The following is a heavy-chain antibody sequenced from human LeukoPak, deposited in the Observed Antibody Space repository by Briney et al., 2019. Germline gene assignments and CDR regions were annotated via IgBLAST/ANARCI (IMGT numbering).Heavy chain of an antibody. Sequence: QTGGSLRLSCAASGFTSDDYAMHWVRQAPGKGLEWVSGISWNSGSIGYADSVKGRFTISRDNAKNSLYLQMNSLRAEDTALYYCAREPGIAVAGIPWGQGTLVTVSS. CDR1: GFTSDDYA. CDR3: AREPGIAVAGIP. V-gene: IGHV3-9*02. J-gene: IGHJ5*02. CDR2: ISWNSGSI. D-gene: IGHD6-19*01.